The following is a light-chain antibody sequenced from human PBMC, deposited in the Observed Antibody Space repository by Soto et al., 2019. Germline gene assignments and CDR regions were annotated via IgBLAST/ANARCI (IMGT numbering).Light chain of an antibody. V-gene: IGLV1-47*01. CDR1: NSRSGSNY. CDR2: RND. CDR3: AKWDDSLRVYV. Sequence: SVLPQPPSASGTPGQRVTISCSTTNSRSGSNYVYWYQQLPGAAPKLLIYRNDQRPSGVPDRFSASKSGTSASLAISDLRSEDEADYFCAKWDDSLRVYVFGSGTKVTVL. J-gene: IGLJ1*01.